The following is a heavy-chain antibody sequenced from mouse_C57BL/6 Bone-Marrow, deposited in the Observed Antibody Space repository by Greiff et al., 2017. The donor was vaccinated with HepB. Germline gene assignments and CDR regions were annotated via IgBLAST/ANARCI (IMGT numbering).Heavy chain of an antibody. J-gene: IGHJ4*01. D-gene: IGHD2-12*01. V-gene: IGHV5-12*01. CDR2: ISNGGGST. CDR3: ARGGYRGYYAMDY. Sequence: DVMLVESGGGLVKPGGSLKLSCAASGFTFSDYYMYWVRQTPEKRLEWVAYISNGGGSTYYPDTVKGRFTISRDNAKNTLYLQMSRLKSEDTAMYYCARGGYRGYYAMDYWGQGTSVTVSS. CDR1: GFTFSDYY.